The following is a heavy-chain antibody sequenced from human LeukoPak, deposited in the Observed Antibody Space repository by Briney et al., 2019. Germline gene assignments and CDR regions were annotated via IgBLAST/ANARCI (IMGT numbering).Heavy chain of an antibody. CDR3: VSFYETY. CDR2: INSDGSWT. J-gene: IGHJ4*02. D-gene: IGHD2-2*01. CDR1: GFNFASNW. Sequence: GGSLRLSCAASGFNFASNWMHWVRQTPGKGLMWVSRINSDGSWTSYADSVKGRFTISKDNAKNTVYLQMNNLRAEDTAVYYCVSFYETYWGRGTLVTVS. V-gene: IGHV3-74*01.